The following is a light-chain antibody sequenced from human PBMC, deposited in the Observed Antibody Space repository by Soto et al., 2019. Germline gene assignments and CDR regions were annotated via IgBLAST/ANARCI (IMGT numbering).Light chain of an antibody. Sequence: EVVLTQSPVTLSSSPGERATLSCRASQSFRGLLAWYQQKHGQAPRLLIYDAYNRATGIPPRFSGSVSGTDGTITISSLEKGDASVYYGQQRHMWTITFGQGTRLENK. J-gene: IGKJ5*01. V-gene: IGKV3-11*01. CDR3: QQRHMWTIT. CDR2: DAY. CDR1: QSFRGL.